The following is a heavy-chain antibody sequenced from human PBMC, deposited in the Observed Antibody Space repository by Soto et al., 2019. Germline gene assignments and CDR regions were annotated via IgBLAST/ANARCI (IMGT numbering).Heavy chain of an antibody. D-gene: IGHD4-17*01. Sequence: QVQLVESGGGVVQPGRSLRLSCEASGFTFSSYGMHWVRQAPGKGLEWVAVISYDGRTKYYADSVKGRFPISRDNPKNTLYLHMISLRAEDTAVYYCAKDIRSQNNWFDPWGQGTLVTVSS. CDR2: ISYDGRTK. CDR3: AKDIRSQNNWFDP. J-gene: IGHJ5*02. CDR1: GFTFSSYG. V-gene: IGHV3-30*18.